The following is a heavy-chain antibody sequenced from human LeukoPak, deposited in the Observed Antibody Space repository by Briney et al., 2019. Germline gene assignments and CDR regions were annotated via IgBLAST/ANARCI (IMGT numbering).Heavy chain of an antibody. V-gene: IGHV1-18*01. Sequence: ASVKVSCKASGYTFTNYAFSWVRQAPGQGLEWMGWINTNNGNTNYVKRLQGRVTMTTDTSTSTAYMELRSLRSDDTAVYYCARDGQYYYYGMDVWGQGTTVTVSS. CDR1: GYTFTNYA. CDR3: ARDGQYYYYGMDV. J-gene: IGHJ6*02. CDR2: INTNNGNT. D-gene: IGHD3/OR15-3a*01.